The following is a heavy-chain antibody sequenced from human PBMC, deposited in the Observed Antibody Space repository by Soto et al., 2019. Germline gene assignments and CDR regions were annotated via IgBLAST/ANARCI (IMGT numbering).Heavy chain of an antibody. Sequence: EVQLVESGGGLIQPGGSLRLSCAASGFIVSSDYMNWVRQAPGKGLEWVSAISGSGGSTYYADSVKGRFTISRDNSKNTLYLQMNSLRAEDTAVYYCAKRVAAAGQGFDPWGQGTLVTVSS. CDR3: AKRVAAAGQGFDP. CDR1: GFIVSSDY. CDR2: ISGSGGST. D-gene: IGHD6-13*01. V-gene: IGHV3-23*04. J-gene: IGHJ5*02.